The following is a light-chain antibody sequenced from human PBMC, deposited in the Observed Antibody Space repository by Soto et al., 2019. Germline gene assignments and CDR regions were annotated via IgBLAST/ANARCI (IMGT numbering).Light chain of an antibody. J-gene: IGKJ5*01. CDR2: DAS. CDR3: QQRSNWPT. CDR1: QSVSSY. Sequence: IVLTQYPATLSLSPGERATLSWRASQSVSSYLAWYQQKPGQAPRLLIYDASNRATGIPARFSGIGSGTVFTLTISSIEPEDFAVDYCQQRSNWPTFGQGTRLEI. V-gene: IGKV3-11*01.